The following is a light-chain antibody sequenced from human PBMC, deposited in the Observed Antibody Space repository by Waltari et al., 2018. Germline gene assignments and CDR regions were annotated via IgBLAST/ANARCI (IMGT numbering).Light chain of an antibody. J-gene: IGKJ4*01. Sequence: DFPMTQSPSSLSASVGDTVTITCQATQDIDNNLNWYQQKPGKAPKLLIYRASSLENGIPSLFSGSASGTDFTLTISSLQPEDFATYYCQQGFTYPLTFGGGTKVEI. CDR3: QQGFTYPLT. CDR2: RAS. V-gene: IGKV1-33*01. CDR1: QDIDNN.